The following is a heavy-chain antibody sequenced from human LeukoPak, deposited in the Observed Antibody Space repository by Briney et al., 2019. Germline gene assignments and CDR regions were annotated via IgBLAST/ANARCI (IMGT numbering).Heavy chain of an antibody. J-gene: IGHJ4*02. D-gene: IGHD5-24*01. V-gene: IGHV3-23*01. CDR3: AKGPKLGDGFHCDY. CDR2: ISGDGDNT. Sequence: GGSLRLSCAASGFTFSAYAMAWVRRPPGKGLEWVSGISGDGDNTYYAESVKGRFTISRDISRNTLYLQMNSLRVEDTAVYYCAKGPKLGDGFHCDYWGQGTLVTVSS. CDR1: GFTFSAYA.